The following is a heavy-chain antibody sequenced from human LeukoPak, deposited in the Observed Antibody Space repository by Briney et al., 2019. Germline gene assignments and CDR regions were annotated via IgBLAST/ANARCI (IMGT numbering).Heavy chain of an antibody. J-gene: IGHJ5*02. CDR2: INHSGST. CDR1: GGSFSGYY. CDR3: ARPAGGSGRRLNWFDP. D-gene: IGHD3-10*01. V-gene: IGHV4-34*01. Sequence: SETLSLTCAVYGGSFSGYYWSWIRQPPGKGLEWIGEINHSGSTNYNPSLKSRVTISVDTSKNQFSLKLSSVTAADTAEYYCARPAGGSGRRLNWFDPWGQGTLVTVSS.